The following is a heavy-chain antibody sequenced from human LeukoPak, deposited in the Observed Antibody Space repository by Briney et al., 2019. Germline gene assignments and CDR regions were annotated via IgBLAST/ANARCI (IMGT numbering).Heavy chain of an antibody. Sequence: GECLRLSCAASVCTFSSYRMHWVRKAPCKGLEWVAVIWYDGSNKYYADSVKGRFTISRDNSKNTLYLQMNSLRAEDTAVYYCARDRGYSYGLDYWGQGTLVTVSS. CDR3: ARDRGYSYGLDY. V-gene: IGHV3-33*08. CDR2: IWYDGSNK. CDR1: VCTFSSYR. D-gene: IGHD5-18*01. J-gene: IGHJ4*02.